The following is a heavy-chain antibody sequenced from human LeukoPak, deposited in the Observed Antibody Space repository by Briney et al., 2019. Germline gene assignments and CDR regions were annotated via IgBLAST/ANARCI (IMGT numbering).Heavy chain of an antibody. D-gene: IGHD2-15*01. V-gene: IGHV1-69*01. CDR1: GGTFSSYA. CDR2: IIPIFGTA. Sequence: ASVKVSCTASGGTFSSYAISWVRQAPGQGLEWMGGIIPIFGTANYAQKFQGRVTITADESTSTAYMELSSLRSEDTAVYYCARAPYCSGGSCYPDMYNWFDPWGQGTLVTVSS. J-gene: IGHJ5*02. CDR3: ARAPYCSGGSCYPDMYNWFDP.